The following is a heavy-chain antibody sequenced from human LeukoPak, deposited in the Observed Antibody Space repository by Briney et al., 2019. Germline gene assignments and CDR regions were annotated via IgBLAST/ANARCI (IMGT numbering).Heavy chain of an antibody. V-gene: IGHV3-23*01. CDR1: GFTFSTYA. CDR3: TNDRYCSAISCYRRYFDY. Sequence: GGSLRLSCAASGFTFSTYAMNRVRQAPGKGLEWVSTISGSGGDTYYADSVKGRFTISRDNSKNTLYLQMNSLRAEDTAIYYCTNDRYCSAISCYRRYFDYWGQGTLVTVSS. J-gene: IGHJ4*02. D-gene: IGHD2-2*01. CDR2: ISGSGGDT.